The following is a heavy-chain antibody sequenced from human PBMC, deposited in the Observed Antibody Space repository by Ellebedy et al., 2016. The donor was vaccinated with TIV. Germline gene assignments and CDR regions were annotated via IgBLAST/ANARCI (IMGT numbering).Heavy chain of an antibody. D-gene: IGHD5-12*01. Sequence: SETLSLXXTVSGGSISSSSYYWGWIRQPPGKGLEWIGSIYYSGSTYYNPSLKSRVTISVDTSKNQFSLKLSSVTAADTAVYYWARQHSGYDYRAVYFDYWGQGTLVTVSS. CDR2: IYYSGST. CDR3: ARQHSGYDYRAVYFDY. V-gene: IGHV4-39*01. J-gene: IGHJ4*02. CDR1: GGSISSSSYY.